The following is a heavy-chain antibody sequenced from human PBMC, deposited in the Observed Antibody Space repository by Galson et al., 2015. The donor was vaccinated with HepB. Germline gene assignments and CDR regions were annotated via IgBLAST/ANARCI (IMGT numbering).Heavy chain of an antibody. Sequence: QSGAEVKKPGESLRISCKGSGYSFTSYWISWVRQMPGKGLEWMGRIDPSDSYTNYSPSFQGHVTISADKSISTAYLQWSSLKASDTAMYYCARYGGRAMVRGVHNKTDYYYYGMDVWGQGTTVTVSS. D-gene: IGHD3-10*01. V-gene: IGHV5-10-1*01. J-gene: IGHJ6*02. CDR1: GYSFTSYW. CDR2: IDPSDSYT. CDR3: ARYGGRAMVRGVHNKTDYYYYGMDV.